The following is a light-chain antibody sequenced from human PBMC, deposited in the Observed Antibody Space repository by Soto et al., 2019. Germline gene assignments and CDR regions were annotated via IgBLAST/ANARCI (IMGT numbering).Light chain of an antibody. CDR3: QQRSNWPPIT. J-gene: IGKJ5*01. Sequence: EIVLTQSPGTLSLSPGKRATLSCRASQSVSSSYLAWYQQKPGQAPRLLIYDASNRATGIPARFSGSGSGTDFTLTISSLEPEDFAVYYCQQRSNWPPITCGQGTRLEIK. V-gene: IGKV3-11*01. CDR1: QSVSSSY. CDR2: DAS.